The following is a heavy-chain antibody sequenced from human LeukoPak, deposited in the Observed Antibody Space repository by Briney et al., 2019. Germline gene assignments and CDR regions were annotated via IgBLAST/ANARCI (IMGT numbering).Heavy chain of an antibody. V-gene: IGHV4-34*01. J-gene: IGHJ4*02. CDR1: GGSISSYY. CDR3: TFSMVGATTDY. CDR2: INHSGST. Sequence: SETLSLTCTVSGGSISSYYWSWIRQPPGKGLEWIGEINHSGSTNYSPSLKSRVTMSVDTAKNQFSLKLNTVTAADTAVYYCTFSMVGATTDYWGQGTLVTVSS. D-gene: IGHD1-26*01.